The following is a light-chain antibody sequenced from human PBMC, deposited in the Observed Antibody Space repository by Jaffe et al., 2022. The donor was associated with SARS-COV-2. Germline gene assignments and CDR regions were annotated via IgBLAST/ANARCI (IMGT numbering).Light chain of an antibody. J-gene: IGLJ2*01. Sequence: QSVLTQPPSVSAAPGQKVTISCSGSSSNIGNNFVSWYQHLPGAAPKLLIYDNDQRPSGIPDRFSGSKSGTSATLAITGLQTGDEADYYCGTWDNSLSLGIFGGGTKLTVL. V-gene: IGLV1-51*01. CDR1: SSNIGNNF. CDR3: GTWDNSLSLGI. CDR2: DND.